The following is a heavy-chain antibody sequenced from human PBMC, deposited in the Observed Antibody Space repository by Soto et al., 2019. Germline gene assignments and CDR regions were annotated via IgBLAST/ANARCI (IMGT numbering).Heavy chain of an antibody. Sequence: QLQLQESGPGLVKPSETLSLTCTVSSAPVSSSTYTWGWIRQPPGKGLEWIGSIYYSGSTYYNPYLNSRVTVSVDTSKNQFSLKVTSVTAADTAVYYCARLHGYCSSSSCHGLYAMDVWGQGTTVTVSS. V-gene: IGHV4-39*01. CDR1: SAPVSSSTYT. D-gene: IGHD2-2*01. J-gene: IGHJ6*02. CDR2: IYYSGST. CDR3: ARLHGYCSSSSCHGLYAMDV.